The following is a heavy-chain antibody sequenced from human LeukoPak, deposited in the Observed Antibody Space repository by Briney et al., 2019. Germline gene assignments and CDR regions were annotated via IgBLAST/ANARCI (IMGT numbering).Heavy chain of an antibody. V-gene: IGHV1-18*01. J-gene: IGHJ5*02. CDR2: ISDYNGNT. CDR3: ARDNSLGGNYYDNIPSDENWFDP. CDR1: GYTFTSYG. D-gene: IGHD3-22*01. Sequence: EASVKVSCKASGYTFTSYGISWVRQAPGQGLEWMGWISDYNGNTNYAQKLQGRVTMTTDTSTSTAYMELRSLRSDDTAVYYCARDNSLGGNYYDNIPSDENWFDPWGQGTLVTVSS.